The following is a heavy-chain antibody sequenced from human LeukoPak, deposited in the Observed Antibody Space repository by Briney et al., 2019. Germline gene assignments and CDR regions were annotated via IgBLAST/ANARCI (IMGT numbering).Heavy chain of an antibody. CDR2: ISAYNGNT. V-gene: IGHV1-18*01. Sequence: ASVKVSCKASGYTFTSYGISWVRQAPGQGLEWMGWISAYNGNTNYAQKLQGRVTMTTDTSTSTAYMELRSLRSEDTAVYYCAVCVVVIPGAIRYYMDVWGKGTTATVSS. CDR3: AVCVVVIPGAIRYYMDV. CDR1: GYTFTSYG. J-gene: IGHJ6*03. D-gene: IGHD3-3*01.